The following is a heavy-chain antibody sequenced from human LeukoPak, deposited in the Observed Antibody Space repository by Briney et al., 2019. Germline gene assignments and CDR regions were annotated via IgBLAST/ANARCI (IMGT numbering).Heavy chain of an antibody. D-gene: IGHD3-22*01. J-gene: IGHJ4*02. CDR2: IYYSGST. V-gene: IGHV4-31*03. Sequence: PSETLSLTCTVSGGSISSGGYYWSWIRQHPGKGLEWIGYIYYSGSTYYNPSLKSRVTISVDTSKNQFSLKLSSVTAADTAVYYCAREGSSGSYFDYWGQGTLVTVSS. CDR1: GGSISSGGYY. CDR3: AREGSSGSYFDY.